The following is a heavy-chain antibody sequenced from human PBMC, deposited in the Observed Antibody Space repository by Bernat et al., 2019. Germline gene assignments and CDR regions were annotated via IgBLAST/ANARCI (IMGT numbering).Heavy chain of an antibody. CDR3: ARTVSSLGPWYFDY. CDR1: GFTFSDYY. V-gene: IGHV3-11*05. J-gene: IGHJ4*02. Sequence: QVHLVESGGGLVKPGGSLRLSCAASGFTFSDYYMSGIRQAPGKGLEWISYISRGSTYTEYADSVKGRFTISRDNAENSQHLQMNSLRAEDTAVYYCARTVSSLGPWYFDYWGQGTLVTVSS. CDR2: ISRGSTYT. D-gene: IGHD2-15*01.